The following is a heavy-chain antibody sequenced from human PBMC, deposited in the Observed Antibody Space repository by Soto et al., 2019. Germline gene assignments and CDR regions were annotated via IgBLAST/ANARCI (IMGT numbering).Heavy chain of an antibody. D-gene: IGHD2-15*01. CDR1: GGSISSGGYY. V-gene: IGHV4-31*03. CDR3: ARSPTLDYCSGGSCAYYYYGMDV. Sequence: SETLSLTCTVSGGSISSGGYYWSWIRQHPGKGLEWIGYIYYSGSTYYNPSLKSRVTISVDTSKNQFSLKLSSVTAADTAVYYCARSPTLDYCSGGSCAYYYYGMDVWGQGTTVTVSS. J-gene: IGHJ6*02. CDR2: IYYSGST.